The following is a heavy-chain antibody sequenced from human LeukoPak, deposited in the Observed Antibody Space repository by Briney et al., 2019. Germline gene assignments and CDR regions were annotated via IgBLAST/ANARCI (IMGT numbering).Heavy chain of an antibody. D-gene: IGHD2-15*01. J-gene: IGHJ6*03. V-gene: IGHV3-48*03. CDR2: ISSSGSTI. CDR3: ARDRSHRRLNYDYYYMDV. CDR1: GFTFSSYE. Sequence: GGSLRLSCAASGFTFSSYEMNWVRQAPGKGLEWVSYISSSGSTIYYADSVKGRFTISRDNAKNSLYLQMNSLRAEDTAVYYCARDRSHRRLNYDYYYMDVWGKGTTVTVSS.